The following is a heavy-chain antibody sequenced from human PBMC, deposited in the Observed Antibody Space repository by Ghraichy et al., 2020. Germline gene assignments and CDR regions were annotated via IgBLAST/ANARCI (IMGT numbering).Heavy chain of an antibody. J-gene: IGHJ1*01. CDR3: ARHEQYYYDSSGYYYAEYFQH. V-gene: IGHV4-59*08. CDR1: GGSISSYY. Sequence: SETLSLTCTVSGGSISSYYWSWIRQPPGKGLEWIGYIYYSGSTNYNPSVKSRVTISVDTSKNQFSLKLSSVTAADTAVYYCARHEQYYYDSSGYYYAEYFQHWGQGTLVTVSS. CDR2: IYYSGST. D-gene: IGHD3-22*01.